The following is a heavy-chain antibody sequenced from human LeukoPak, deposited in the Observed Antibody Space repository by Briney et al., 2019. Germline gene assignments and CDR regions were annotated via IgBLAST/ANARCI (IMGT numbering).Heavy chain of an antibody. J-gene: IGHJ5*02. V-gene: IGHV1-2*02. CDR2: INPNSGGT. Sequence: ASVKVSCKASGYTFTGYYMHWVRQAPGQGREWMGWINPNSGGTNYAQKFQGRVTMTRDTSISTAYMELSRLRSDDTAVYYCASSGVRTINWFDPWGQGTLVTVSS. CDR1: GYTFTGYY. CDR3: ASSGVRTINWFDP. D-gene: IGHD2-8*01.